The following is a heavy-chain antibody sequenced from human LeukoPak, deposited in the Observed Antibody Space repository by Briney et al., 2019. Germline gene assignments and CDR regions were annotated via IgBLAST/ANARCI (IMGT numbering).Heavy chain of an antibody. V-gene: IGHV4-59*08. Sequence: SETLSLTCTVSGGSISSYYWSWIRQPPGKGLEWIGYISYSGSTNYNPSLKSRVTISLDTSKNQFSLKLSSVTAADTAVHYCAGHHPRNTVDFWGQGTLVTVSS. CDR3: AGHHPRNTVDF. CDR1: GGSISSYY. J-gene: IGHJ4*02. CDR2: ISYSGST. D-gene: IGHD2/OR15-2a*01.